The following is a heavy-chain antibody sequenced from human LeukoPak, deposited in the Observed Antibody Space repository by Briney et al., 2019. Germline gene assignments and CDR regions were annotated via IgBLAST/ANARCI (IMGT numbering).Heavy chain of an antibody. J-gene: IGHJ6*02. V-gene: IGHV1-46*01. CDR3: ARDLSIAVAGSPNYYYGMDV. D-gene: IGHD6-19*01. Sequence: ASVKVSCKASGYTFTSYYMHWVRQAPGQGLEWMGIINPSGGSTSCAQKFQGRVTMTRDTSTSTVYMELSSLRSEDTAVYYCARDLSIAVAGSPNYYYGMDVWGQGTTVTVSS. CDR1: GYTFTSYY. CDR2: INPSGGST.